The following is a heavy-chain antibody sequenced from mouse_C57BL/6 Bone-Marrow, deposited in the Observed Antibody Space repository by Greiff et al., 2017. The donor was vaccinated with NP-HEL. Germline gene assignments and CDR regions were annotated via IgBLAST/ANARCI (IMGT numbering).Heavy chain of an antibody. V-gene: IGHV2-9-1*01. CDR2: IWTGGGT. CDR1: GFSLTSYA. J-gene: IGHJ2*01. D-gene: IGHD2-4*01. Sequence: QVQLQESGPGLVAPSQSLSITCTVSGFSLTSYAISWVRQPPGKGLEWLGVIWTGGGTNYNSALKSRLSISKDNSKSQVFLKMNSRQTDDTARYYCARGGAIDYDYDGHYFDYWGQGTTLTVSS. CDR3: ARGGAIDYDYDGHYFDY.